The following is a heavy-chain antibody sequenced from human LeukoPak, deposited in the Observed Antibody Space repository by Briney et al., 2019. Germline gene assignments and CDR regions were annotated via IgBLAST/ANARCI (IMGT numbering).Heavy chain of an antibody. J-gene: IGHJ4*02. Sequence: GGSLRLSCAASRFTFSSYAMNWVRQAPGEGLEWVSSISGSGVSTYYADSVKGRFTISRDNSRNTLYLQMNSLRAEDTAVYYCAKEDYGSGNDYWGQGTLVTVSS. CDR1: RFTFSSYA. V-gene: IGHV3-23*01. D-gene: IGHD3-10*01. CDR2: ISGSGVST. CDR3: AKEDYGSGNDY.